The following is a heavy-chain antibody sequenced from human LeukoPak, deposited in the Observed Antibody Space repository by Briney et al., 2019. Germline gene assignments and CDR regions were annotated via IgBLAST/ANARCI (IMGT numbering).Heavy chain of an antibody. CDR3: AKGVGSSGSFYYFDY. J-gene: IGHJ4*02. CDR1: GFTFSDYY. CDR2: ISGSGGST. V-gene: IGHV3-23*01. Sequence: GGSLRLSCAASGFTFSDYYMSWVRQAPGKGLEWVSAISGSGGSTYYADSVKGRFTISRDNSKNTLYLQMNSLRAEDTAVYYCAKGVGSSGSFYYFDYWGQGTLVTVSS. D-gene: IGHD3-22*01.